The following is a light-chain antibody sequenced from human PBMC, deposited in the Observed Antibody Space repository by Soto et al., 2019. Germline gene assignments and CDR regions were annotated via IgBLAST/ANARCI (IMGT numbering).Light chain of an antibody. Sequence: IQTPKSRSTLARSVVERGPMTWRASQSISSWLAWYQQKPGKAPKLLIYDASSLESGVPSRFSGSGSGTEFTLTISSLQPDDFATYYCQQYNSYSWTFGQGTKVDIK. V-gene: IGKV1-5*01. CDR1: QSISSW. J-gene: IGKJ1*01. CDR3: QQYNSYSWT. CDR2: DAS.